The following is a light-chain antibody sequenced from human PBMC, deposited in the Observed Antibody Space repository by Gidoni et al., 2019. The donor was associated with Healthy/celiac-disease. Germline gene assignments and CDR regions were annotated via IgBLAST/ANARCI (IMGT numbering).Light chain of an antibody. CDR2: AAA. Sequence: DVQLTQSQSFLSASVGARVTITCRASQYIGSSLAWYQRKSGEAPKFLIYAAATLQSGVPSRFSGSGSATEFSLTISSLQAEDFATDYCQQLYISPPTFGRGTKVEIK. CDR3: QQLYISPPT. CDR1: QYIGSS. V-gene: IGKV1-9*01. J-gene: IGKJ4*01.